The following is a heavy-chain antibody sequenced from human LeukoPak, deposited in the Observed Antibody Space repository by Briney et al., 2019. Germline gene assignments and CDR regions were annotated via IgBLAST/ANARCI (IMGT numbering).Heavy chain of an antibody. CDR1: GFTFSSYA. D-gene: IGHD3-22*01. CDR3: AKARGDQYYYDSSGYWDY. J-gene: IGHJ4*02. V-gene: IGHV3-23*01. CDR2: ISGSGGST. Sequence: GRSLRLSCAASGFTFSSYAMSWVRQAPGKGLEWVSAISGSGGSTYYADSVKGRFTISRDNSKNTLYLQMNSLRAEDTAVYYCAKARGDQYYYDSSGYWDYWGQGTLVTVSS.